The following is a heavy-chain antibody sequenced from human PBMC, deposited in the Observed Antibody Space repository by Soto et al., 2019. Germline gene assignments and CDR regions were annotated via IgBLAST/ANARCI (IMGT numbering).Heavy chain of an antibody. D-gene: IGHD5-12*01. V-gene: IGHV4-30-4*01. CDR3: GRDGYNGFDY. CDR2: IYYSGST. Sequence: ASETLSLTCTVSGGSISGADNYWSWIRQPPGKGLEWIGYIYYSGSTYYNPSLKSRVTMSVDTSKKQLSLKLSSVTAADTAVYYCGRDGYNGFDYWGQGTLVTVSS. CDR1: GGSISGADNY. J-gene: IGHJ4*02.